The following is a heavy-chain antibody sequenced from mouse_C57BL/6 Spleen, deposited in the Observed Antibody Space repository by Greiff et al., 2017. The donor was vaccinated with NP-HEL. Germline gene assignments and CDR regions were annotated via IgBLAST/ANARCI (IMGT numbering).Heavy chain of an antibody. Sequence: VKLMESGAELARPGASVKLSCKASGYTFTSYGISWVKQRTGQGLEWIGEIYPRSGNTYYNEKFKGKATLTADKSSSTAYMELRSLTSEDSAVYFCADYGSSHGDAMDYWGQGTSVTVSS. CDR3: ADYGSSHGDAMDY. CDR1: GYTFTSYG. J-gene: IGHJ4*01. V-gene: IGHV1-81*01. D-gene: IGHD1-1*01. CDR2: IYPRSGNT.